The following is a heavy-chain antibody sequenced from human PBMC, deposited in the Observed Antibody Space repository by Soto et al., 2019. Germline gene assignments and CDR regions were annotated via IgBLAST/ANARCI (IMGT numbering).Heavy chain of an antibody. D-gene: IGHD3-16*01. V-gene: IGHV3-30*18. CDR3: AKDGGSIPDY. CDR2: ISYDGSNK. Sequence: QVQLVESGGGVVQHGRSLRLSCAASGFTFSSCVMHWVRQAPGKGLEWVAVISYDGSNKNYADSVKDRFTISRDNSKNTLFLQMNSLRVEDTAVYYCAKDGGSIPDYWGQGTLVTVSS. CDR1: GFTFSSCV. J-gene: IGHJ4*02.